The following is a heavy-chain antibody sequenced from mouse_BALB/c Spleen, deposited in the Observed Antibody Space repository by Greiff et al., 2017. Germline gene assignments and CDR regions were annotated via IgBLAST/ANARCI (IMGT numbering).Heavy chain of an antibody. V-gene: IGHV3-2*02. CDR3: ARLATGFDY. Sequence: DVQLQESGPGLVKPSQSLSLTCTVTGYSITSDYAWNWIRQFPGNKLEWMGYISYSGSTSYNPSLKSRISITRDTSKNQFFLQLNSVTTEDTATYYCARLATGFDYWGQGTTLTVSS. CDR1: GYSITSDYA. CDR2: ISYSGST. J-gene: IGHJ2*01.